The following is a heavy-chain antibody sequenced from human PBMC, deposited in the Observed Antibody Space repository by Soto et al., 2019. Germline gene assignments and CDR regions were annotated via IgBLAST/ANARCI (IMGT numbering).Heavy chain of an antibody. Sequence: QVQLVQSGAEVKRPGSSVKVSCKASGDTFSFYSINWVRQAPGLGLEWMGRVNPILSMSNYAQRFQGRVTMTADKSTSTAYMELSGLRSEATAMYYCATSYGSGYRAFDYWSQGALVTVSS. D-gene: IGHD3-10*01. CDR2: VNPILSMS. CDR1: GDTFSFYS. CDR3: ATSYGSGYRAFDY. J-gene: IGHJ4*02. V-gene: IGHV1-69*04.